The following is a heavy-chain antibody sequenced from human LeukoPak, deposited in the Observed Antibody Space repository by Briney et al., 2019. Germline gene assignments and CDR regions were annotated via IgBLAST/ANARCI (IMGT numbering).Heavy chain of an antibody. J-gene: IGHJ4*02. CDR3: ARAHYYDYVGGIYLYPPSFDY. Sequence: SETLSLTCAVYGGSFSGYYWSWIRQPPGKGLEWIGEINHSGSTNYNPSLKSRVTISVDTSKNQFSLKLSSVTAADTAVYYCARAHYYDYVGGIYLYPPSFDYGGKEPLVTVS. CDR2: INHSGST. D-gene: IGHD3-16*02. V-gene: IGHV4-34*01. CDR1: GGSFSGYY.